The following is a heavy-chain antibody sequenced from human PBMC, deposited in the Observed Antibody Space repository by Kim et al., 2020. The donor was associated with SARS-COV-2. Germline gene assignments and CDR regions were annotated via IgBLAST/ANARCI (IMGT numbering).Heavy chain of an antibody. D-gene: IGHD1-7*01. V-gene: IGHV1-46*01. J-gene: IGHJ6*02. Sequence: AQKFQGGITRTSDTSTSTVYMELSSLRSEDTAVYYCARRVTGTTGGMDVWGQGTTVTVSS. CDR3: ARRVTGTTGGMDV.